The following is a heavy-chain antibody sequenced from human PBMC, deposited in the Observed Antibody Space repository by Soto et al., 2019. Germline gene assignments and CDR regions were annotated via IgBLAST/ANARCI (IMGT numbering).Heavy chain of an antibody. J-gene: IGHJ5*02. CDR3: ASHSGPDASSWFDP. Sequence: SETLSLTCTVSGGSVSISNFSWGWIRQPPGRGLEWIGSIYYSGSTSYNPSLKSRVTISVDTSKNQFSLNLISVTAADTAVYYCASHSGPDASSWFDPWGQGTMVTVSS. V-gene: IGHV4-39*01. CDR1: GGSVSISNFS. D-gene: IGHD6-13*01. CDR2: IYYSGST.